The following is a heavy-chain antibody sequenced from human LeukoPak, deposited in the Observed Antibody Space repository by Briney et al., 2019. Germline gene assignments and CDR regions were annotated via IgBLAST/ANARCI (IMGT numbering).Heavy chain of an antibody. CDR1: GFAFKDYA. CDR2: ISWNSGNI. CDR3: AKELGGLEDF. J-gene: IGHJ4*02. V-gene: IGHV3-9*01. D-gene: IGHD3-3*01. Sequence: GGSLRLSCAASGFAFKDYAVHWVRQAPGKGLEWDSGISWNSGNIGYADSVKGRFIISRDNAKNSLYLQMNSLRPEDTALYYCAKELGGLEDFWGQGTLVTVSS.